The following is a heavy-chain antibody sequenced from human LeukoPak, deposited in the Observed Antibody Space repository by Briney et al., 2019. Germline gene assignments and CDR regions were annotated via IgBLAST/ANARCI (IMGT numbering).Heavy chain of an antibody. CDR2: ITGSGGNR. CDR3: AKDQGRYSSSWYEGHYFDY. J-gene: IGHJ4*02. V-gene: IGHV3-23*01. Sequence: GGSLRLSCAASGFTFSSYSMNWVRQAPGKGLEWVSGITGSGGNRYYADSVKGRFTISRDNSKNTLYLQMNSLRAEDTAVYYCAKDQGRYSSSWYEGHYFDYWGQGTLVTVSS. CDR1: GFTFSSYS. D-gene: IGHD6-13*01.